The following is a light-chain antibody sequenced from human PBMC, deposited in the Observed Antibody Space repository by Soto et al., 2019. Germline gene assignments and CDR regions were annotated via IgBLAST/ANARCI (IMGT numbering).Light chain of an antibody. Sequence: EIVMTQSPATLSVSPGERATLSGRGSQSVRGTSLAWYQQKPGQAHRLLIYDASSRATGIPDRFSGGVSGTDFTLTIRRLEPEDFAVYYCQHYGSSPTITFGQGTRLEIK. J-gene: IGKJ5*01. CDR3: QHYGSSPTIT. V-gene: IGKV3-20*01. CDR1: QSVRGTS. CDR2: DAS.